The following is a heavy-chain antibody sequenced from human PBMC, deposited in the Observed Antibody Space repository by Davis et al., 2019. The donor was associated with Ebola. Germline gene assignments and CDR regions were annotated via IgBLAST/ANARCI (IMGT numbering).Heavy chain of an antibody. J-gene: IGHJ4*02. CDR2: SGGRSLQT. CDR1: GLTFGDGF. Sequence: GESLKISCAASGLTFGDGFMSWIRQVPGKGLEWVSYSGGRSLQTSYADSVKGRFTISGDSASNSLYLQMNSLRVEDTAVYYCARGVLVLPATSPYSFDHWGQGTQVTVSS. V-gene: IGHV3-11*06. CDR3: ARGVLVLPATSPYSFDH. D-gene: IGHD2-2*01.